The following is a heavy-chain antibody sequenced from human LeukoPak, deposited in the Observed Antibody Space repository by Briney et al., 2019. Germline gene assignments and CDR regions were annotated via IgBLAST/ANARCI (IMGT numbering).Heavy chain of an antibody. CDR3: ARHGAGTIGLKVYALNYMDV. CDR1: GYSISSGYY. J-gene: IGHJ6*03. Sequence: SETLFLTCAVSGYSISSGYYWGWIRQPPGKGLEWIGSIYQSGSTYYNPSLKSRVTISVETSKNQFSLKVSSVTAADTAMYYCARHGAGTIGLKVYALNYMDVWGKGTTVTVSS. D-gene: IGHD2-8*01. CDR2: IYQSGST. V-gene: IGHV4-38-2*01.